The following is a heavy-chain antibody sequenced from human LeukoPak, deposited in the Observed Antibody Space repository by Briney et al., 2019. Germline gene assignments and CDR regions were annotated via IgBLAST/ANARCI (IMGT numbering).Heavy chain of an antibody. D-gene: IGHD1-7*01. CDR1: GFTFSSYA. CDR3: AREGTGTRDDAFDI. J-gene: IGHJ3*02. CDR2: ITTGSNYI. V-gene: IGHV3-21*01. Sequence: GGSLRLSCAASGFTFSSYAMSWVRQAPGKGLEWVSSITTGSNYIYYEDSVKGRFTISRDNAKNSLYLQMNSLRAEDTAVYYCAREGTGTRDDAFDIWGQGTMVTVSS.